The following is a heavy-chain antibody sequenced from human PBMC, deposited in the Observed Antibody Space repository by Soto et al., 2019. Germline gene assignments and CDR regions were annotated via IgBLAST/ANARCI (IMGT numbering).Heavy chain of an antibody. D-gene: IGHD3-10*01. CDR3: AKLSRITMVRGPVEGQDLDV. CDR1: GFTFSSYA. CDR2: ISGSGGST. J-gene: IGHJ6*04. V-gene: IGHV3-23*01. Sequence: GGSLRLSCAASGFTFSSYAMSWVRQAPGKGLEWVSAISGSGGSTYYADSVKGRFTISRDNSKNTLYLQMNSLRAEDTAVYYCAKLSRITMVRGPVEGQDLDVWGKGTTVTVSS.